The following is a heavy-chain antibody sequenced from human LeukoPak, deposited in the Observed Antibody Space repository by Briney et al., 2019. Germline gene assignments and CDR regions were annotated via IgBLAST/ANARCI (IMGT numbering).Heavy chain of an antibody. CDR2: ISSSSTYI. D-gene: IGHD6-19*01. J-gene: IGHJ3*02. CDR1: GFTFSSYS. Sequence: PGGSLRPSCAASGFTFSSYSMDWVRQAPGKGLEWVSSISSSSTYIYYADSVKGRFTISRDNAKNSLYLQVNSLRAEDTAVYFCARDPGYSSGYNDFDIWGQGTMVTVSS. CDR3: ARDPGYSSGYNDFDI. V-gene: IGHV3-21*01.